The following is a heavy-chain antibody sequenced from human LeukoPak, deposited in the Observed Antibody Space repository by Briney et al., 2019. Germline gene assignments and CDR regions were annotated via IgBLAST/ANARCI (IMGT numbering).Heavy chain of an antibody. J-gene: IGHJ4*02. V-gene: IGHV4-39*01. CDR3: ASSDWGSYIN. CDR2: IYYSGST. CDR1: GGSISSSSYY. D-gene: IGHD1-26*01. Sequence: SETLSLTCTVSGGSISSSSYYWGWIRQPLGKGLEWIGSIYYSGSTYYNPSLKSRVTISVDTSKNQFSLKLSSVTAADTAVYYCASSDWGSYINWGQGTLVTVSS.